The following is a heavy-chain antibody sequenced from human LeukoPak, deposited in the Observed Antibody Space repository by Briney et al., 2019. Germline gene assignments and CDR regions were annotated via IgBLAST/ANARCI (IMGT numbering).Heavy chain of an antibody. CDR2: MNPNSGST. D-gene: IGHD6-13*01. CDR3: ARGTGSSWYIYYYYGMDV. CDR1: GYTFTSYD. J-gene: IGHJ6*02. V-gene: IGHV1-8*01. Sequence: ASVKVSCKASGYTFTSYDINWVRQATGQGLEWMGWMNPNSGSTGYAQKFQGRVTMTRNTSISTAYMELSSLRSEDTAVYYCARGTGSSWYIYYYYGMDVWGQGTTVTVSS.